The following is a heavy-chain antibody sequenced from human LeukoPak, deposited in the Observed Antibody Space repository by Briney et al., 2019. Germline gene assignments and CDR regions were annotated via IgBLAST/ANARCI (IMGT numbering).Heavy chain of an antibody. D-gene: IGHD6-13*01. CDR1: GYTFTSYG. Sequence: ASVKVSCKASGYTFTSYGISWVRQAPGQGLEWMGRISAYNGNTNYAQKLQGRVTMTTDTSTSTAYMELRSLRSDDTAVYYCARVYLWQQLARYYFDYWGQGTLVTVSS. J-gene: IGHJ4*02. CDR3: ARVYLWQQLARYYFDY. V-gene: IGHV1-18*01. CDR2: ISAYNGNT.